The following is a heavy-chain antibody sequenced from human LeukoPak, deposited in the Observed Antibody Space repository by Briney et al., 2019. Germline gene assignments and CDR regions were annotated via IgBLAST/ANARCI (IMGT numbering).Heavy chain of an antibody. CDR1: GGSISSSSYY. Sequence: TSSETLSLTCTVSGGSISSSSYYWGWIRQPPGKGLEWIGSIYYSGSTYYNPSLKSRVTISVDTSKNQFSLKLSSVTAADTAVYYCARVCWRAAAGIWSSDWYPFDYWGQGTLVTVSS. D-gene: IGHD6-13*01. CDR3: ARVCWRAAAGIWSSDWYPFDY. V-gene: IGHV4-39*01. CDR2: IYYSGST. J-gene: IGHJ4*02.